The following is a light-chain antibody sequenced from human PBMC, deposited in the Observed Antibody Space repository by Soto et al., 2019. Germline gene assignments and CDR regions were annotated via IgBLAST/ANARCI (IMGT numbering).Light chain of an antibody. CDR3: QQYGSSSIT. CDR1: QSVSSN. J-gene: IGKJ5*01. Sequence: EIVMTQSPATLSVSPGERATLSCRASQSVSSNLAWYQQKPGQAPRLLIYGASTRATGIPARFSGSGSGTDFTLTISGLEPEDFAVYYCQQYGSSSITFGQGTRLEIK. CDR2: GAS. V-gene: IGKV3D-15*01.